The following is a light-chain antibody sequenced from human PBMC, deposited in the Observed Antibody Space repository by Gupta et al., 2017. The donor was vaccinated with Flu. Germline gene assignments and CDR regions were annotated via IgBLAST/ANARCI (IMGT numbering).Light chain of an antibody. CDR3: QQLKNAAPFLS. Sequence: VLTQSPATLSLSPGERANLSCRASQSVGMFLAWYQQRAGHAPRLLIYDTSKRATGIKARFSGSGDGTDFTLTISSREAEDFAVYYCQQLKNAAPFLSFGRGTRVEMK. V-gene: IGKV3-11*01. CDR2: DTS. J-gene: IGKJ4*01. CDR1: QSVGMF.